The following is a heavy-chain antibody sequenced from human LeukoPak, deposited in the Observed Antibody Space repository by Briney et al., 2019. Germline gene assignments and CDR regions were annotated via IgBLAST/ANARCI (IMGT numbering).Heavy chain of an antibody. CDR2: IYYSGST. CDR3: ARHFAGYQWPYCFDY. CDR1: GGSISISSYY. J-gene: IGHJ4*02. Sequence: SETLSLTCTVSGGSISISSYYWGWIRQPPGKGLEWIGSIYYSGSTYYNPSLKSRVTISVDTSKNQFSLKLSSVTAADTAVYYCARHFAGYQWPYCFDYWGQGTLVTVSS. V-gene: IGHV4-39*01. D-gene: IGHD6-19*01.